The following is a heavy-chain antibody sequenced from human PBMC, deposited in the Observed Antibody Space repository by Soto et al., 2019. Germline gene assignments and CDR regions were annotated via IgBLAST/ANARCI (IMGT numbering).Heavy chain of an antibody. D-gene: IGHD3-10*01. CDR2: IKQDGSEK. CDR3: ARGFITMVRGGFDY. CDR1: GFTFSSYW. Sequence: VQLVESGGGLVQPGGSLRLSCAASGFTFSSYWMSWVRQAPGKGLEWVANIKQDGSEKYYVDSVKGRFTISRDNAKNSLYLQMNSLRAEDTAVYYCARGFITMVRGGFDYWGQGTLVTVSS. V-gene: IGHV3-7*01. J-gene: IGHJ4*02.